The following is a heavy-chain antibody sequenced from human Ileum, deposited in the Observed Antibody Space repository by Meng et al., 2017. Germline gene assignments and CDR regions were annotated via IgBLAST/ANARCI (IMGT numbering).Heavy chain of an antibody. V-gene: IGHV4-4*03. CDR2: ISQRGRA. CDR3: ARHCFYSQDF. CDR1: NSSFRRHTC. Sequence: VQLQDWGPSLGMLPGTLSLTCALSNSSFRRHTCWSCCRHALGKGLGWIGQISQRGRAYYNPSLKSRVTLSVHKSKSQFSLMLASVTVADTTIFHCARHCFYSQDFWGQGTLVTVSS. D-gene: IGHD3-22*01. J-gene: IGHJ4*02.